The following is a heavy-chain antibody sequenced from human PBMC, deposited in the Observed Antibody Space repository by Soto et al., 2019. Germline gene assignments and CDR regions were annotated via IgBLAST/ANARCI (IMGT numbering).Heavy chain of an antibody. CDR3: AIEPRSVRGDNWFYL. CDR2: IIPIFGTA. J-gene: IGHJ5*02. V-gene: IGHV1-69*01. D-gene: IGHD3-10*01. CDR1: GGTFSSYD. Sequence: QVQLVQSGAEVKKPGSSVKVSCKASGGTFSSYDISCERQAPGQGLEWMGGIIPIFGTANYAQKFQGRVTLTADESTSIAYIVLSSLRAEETAVYYCAIEPRSVRGDNWFYLWGQGTLVTVSS.